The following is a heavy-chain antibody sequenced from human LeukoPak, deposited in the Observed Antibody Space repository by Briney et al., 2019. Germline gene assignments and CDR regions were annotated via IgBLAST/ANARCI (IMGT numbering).Heavy chain of an antibody. Sequence: SETLSLTCAVSGGSISSSNWWSWVRQPPGKGLEWIGEIYHSGSTNYNPSLKSRVTISVDTSKNQFSLKLSSVTAADTAVYYCARGRRGYSGYGPFDYWGQGTLVTVSS. V-gene: IGHV4-4*02. J-gene: IGHJ4*02. CDR2: IYHSGST. D-gene: IGHD5-12*01. CDR1: GGSISSSNW. CDR3: ARGRRGYSGYGPFDY.